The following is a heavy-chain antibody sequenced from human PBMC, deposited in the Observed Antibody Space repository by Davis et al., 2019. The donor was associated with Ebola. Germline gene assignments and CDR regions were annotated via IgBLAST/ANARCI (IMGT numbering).Heavy chain of an antibody. J-gene: IGHJ4*02. CDR1: GFTFSSYW. V-gene: IGHV3-7*03. CDR3: ARRTSTN. Sequence: GGSLRLSCVASGFTFSSYWMSWVRQAPGRGLEWVANIRPDGNDKQYVDSVKGRFTVSRDNAKNSLYLQMNSLRAEDTAVYYCARRTSTNWGQGTLVTVSS. CDR2: IRPDGNDK.